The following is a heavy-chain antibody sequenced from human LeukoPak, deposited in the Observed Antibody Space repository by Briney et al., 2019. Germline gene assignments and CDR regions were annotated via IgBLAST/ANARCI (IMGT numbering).Heavy chain of an antibody. CDR3: ARRYDFANWFDP. Sequence: SQTLSLTCTVSGGSISSGGYYWSWILQHPGKGLEWIGYIYYSGSTNYNPSLKSRVIISVDTSKNQFSLKLSSVTAADTAVYYCARRYDFANWFDPWGQGTLVTVSS. CDR2: IYYSGST. J-gene: IGHJ5*02. D-gene: IGHD3-3*01. CDR1: GGSISSGGYY. V-gene: IGHV4-31*03.